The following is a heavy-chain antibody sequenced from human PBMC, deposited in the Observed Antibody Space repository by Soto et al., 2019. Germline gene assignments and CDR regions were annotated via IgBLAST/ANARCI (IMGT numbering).Heavy chain of an antibody. Sequence: PSETLSLTCAVSGGSISSTNWWAWVRQPPGKGLEWIGEIYHSGTTTYNPSLKSRVTISVDKSNNQFSLKLNSVTAADTAVYYCATLGVSSGWYGDYFAYWGRGTLVTVSS. D-gene: IGHD6-19*01. V-gene: IGHV4-4*02. CDR2: IYHSGTT. CDR1: GGSISSTNW. J-gene: IGHJ4*02. CDR3: ATLGVSSGWYGDYFAY.